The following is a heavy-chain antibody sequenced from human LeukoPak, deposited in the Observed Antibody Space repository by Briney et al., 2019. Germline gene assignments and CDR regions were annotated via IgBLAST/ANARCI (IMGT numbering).Heavy chain of an antibody. CDR1: GFPFSSFD. Sequence: PGGSLSLSCAASGFPFSSFDMNWVRQAPGKGLDWVSYISSSGRAKYYADSVEGRVTISRDNAKNPLYLQMNSLRAEDTAVYFCARADYWGQGTLVTVSS. J-gene: IGHJ4*02. CDR2: ISSSGRAK. CDR3: ARADY. V-gene: IGHV3-48*03.